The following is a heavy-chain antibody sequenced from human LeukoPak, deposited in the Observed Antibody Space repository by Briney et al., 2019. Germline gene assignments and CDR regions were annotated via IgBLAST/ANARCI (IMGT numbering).Heavy chain of an antibody. Sequence: GGSLRLSCAASGFTFSSYAMSWVRQAPGKGLEWVSVISGSGGSTSYVDSVKGRFTISRDTSKNTLYLQMNSLRAEDTAVYYCAKEADSIGWYIDYWGQGTLVTVSS. CDR2: ISGSGGST. CDR1: GFTFSSYA. V-gene: IGHV3-23*01. D-gene: IGHD6-19*01. J-gene: IGHJ4*02. CDR3: AKEADSIGWYIDY.